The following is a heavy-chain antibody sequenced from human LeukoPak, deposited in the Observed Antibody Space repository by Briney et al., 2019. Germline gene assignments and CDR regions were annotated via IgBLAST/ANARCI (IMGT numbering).Heavy chain of an antibody. Sequence: PSETLSLTCTVSGYSISSGYYWGWIRQPPGKGLEWIGSIYHSGSTYYNPSLKSQVTISVDTSKNQFSLKLSSVTAADTAVYYCARDPFPWGYHDYWGQGTLVTVSS. CDR3: ARDPFPWGYHDY. V-gene: IGHV4-38-2*02. CDR2: IYHSGST. D-gene: IGHD2-2*01. J-gene: IGHJ4*02. CDR1: GYSISSGYY.